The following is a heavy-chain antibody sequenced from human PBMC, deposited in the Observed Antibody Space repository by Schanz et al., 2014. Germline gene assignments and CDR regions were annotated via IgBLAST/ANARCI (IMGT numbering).Heavy chain of an antibody. D-gene: IGHD3-10*01. CDR2: INTGGDST. J-gene: IGHJ6*02. V-gene: IGHV3-23*04. Sequence: EVQLVESGGTLVRPGGSLRLSCAASGFTFSTYAMAWVRQAPGKGLEWVSSINTGGDSTYYADSVKGRFTISRDNSRDTVYLQMNSLRAEDTAVYYCAKDGPGGSGSYSADGGMDVWGQGTTVTVSS. CDR1: GFTFSTYA. CDR3: AKDGPGGSGSYSADGGMDV.